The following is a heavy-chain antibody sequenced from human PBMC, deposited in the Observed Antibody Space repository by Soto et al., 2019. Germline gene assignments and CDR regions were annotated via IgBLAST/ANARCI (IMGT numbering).Heavy chain of an antibody. CDR3: ARDRQYYHFWSGYQNEGPYDMDV. V-gene: IGHV4-34*02. CDR1: GGSFSGYY. Sequence: QVQLQQWGAGLLKPSETLSLTCAVYGGSFSGYYWTWIRQAPGKGLEWIGEINHSGGTNYNSSLKSLDTISVDTSNNQFSLILYSVTAAYTSVYYCARDRQYYHFWSGYQNEGPYDMDVWGQGTTVTVSS. CDR2: INHSGGT. J-gene: IGHJ6*02. D-gene: IGHD3-3*02.